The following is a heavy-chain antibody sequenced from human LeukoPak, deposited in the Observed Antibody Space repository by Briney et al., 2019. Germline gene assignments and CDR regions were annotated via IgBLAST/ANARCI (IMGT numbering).Heavy chain of an antibody. CDR1: GFIVSNNY. J-gene: IGHJ4*02. Sequence: PGGFLRLSCVASGFIVSNNYMSWVRQAPGMGLEWVSTIYRGGSSFYADSVKGRFTISRDNSKNTLYLQMDSLRAEDTAVYYCASDLSTWFDWGQGTQVTVAS. V-gene: IGHV3-66*01. CDR2: IYRGGSS. CDR3: ASDLSTWFD. D-gene: IGHD6-13*01.